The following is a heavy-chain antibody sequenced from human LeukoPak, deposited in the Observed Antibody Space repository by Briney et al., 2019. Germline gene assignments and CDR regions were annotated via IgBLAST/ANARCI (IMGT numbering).Heavy chain of an antibody. J-gene: IGHJ4*02. V-gene: IGHV3-74*01. D-gene: IGHD1-26*01. CDR1: GFTFSSYW. Sequence: PTGGSLRLSCAASGFTFSSYWMHWVRQAPGKGLVWVSRINSDGSSTSYADSVKGRFTISRDNAKNTLYLQMNSLRAEDTAVYYCARVRIVGAMAWSHYFDYWGQGTLVTVSS. CDR3: ARVRIVGAMAWSHYFDY. CDR2: INSDGSST.